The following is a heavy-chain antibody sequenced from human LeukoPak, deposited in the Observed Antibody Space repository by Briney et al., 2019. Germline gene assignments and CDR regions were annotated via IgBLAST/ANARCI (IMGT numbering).Heavy chain of an antibody. V-gene: IGHV4-39*01. D-gene: IGHD3-3*01. Sequence: NPSETLSLTCTVSGGSISSSSYYWGWIRQPPGKGLEWIGSIYYSGSTYYNPSLKSRVTISVDTSKDQFSLKLSSVTAADTAVYYCAKSGYDFWSGYYGYWGQGTLVIVSS. CDR1: GGSISSSSYY. J-gene: IGHJ4*02. CDR2: IYYSGST. CDR3: AKSGYDFWSGYYGY.